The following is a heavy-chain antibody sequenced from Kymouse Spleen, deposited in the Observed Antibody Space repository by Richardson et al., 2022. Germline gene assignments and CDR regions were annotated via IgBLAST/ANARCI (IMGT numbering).Heavy chain of an antibody. D-gene: IGHD2-2*02. V-gene: IGHV4-34*01. J-gene: IGHJ3*02. CDR2: INHSGST. CDR1: GGSFSGYY. CDR3: ARGSVVVPAALGSNYGAFDI. Sequence: QVQLQQWGAGLLKPSETLSLTCAVYGGSFSGYYWSWIRQPPGKGLEWIGEINHSGSTNYNPSLKSRVTISVDTSKNQFSLKLSSVTAADTAVYYCARGSVVVPAALGSNYGAFDIWGQGTMVTVSS.